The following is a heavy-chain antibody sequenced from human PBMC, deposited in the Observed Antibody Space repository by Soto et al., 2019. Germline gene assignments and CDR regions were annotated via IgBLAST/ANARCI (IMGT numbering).Heavy chain of an antibody. CDR3: ARGLSVTLFDN. D-gene: IGHD4-17*01. CDR1: GGSISTGGYY. CDR2: IYYSGST. V-gene: IGHV4-31*03. J-gene: IGHJ4*02. Sequence: QVQLQESGPGLVKPSQTLSLTCTVSGGSISTGGYYWTWIRQHPGKGLEGIVYIYYSGSTYYNPSLKSRVTISVDTSKHQFSLKLSSVTAADTAVYYCARGLSVTLFDNWGQGTLVTVSS.